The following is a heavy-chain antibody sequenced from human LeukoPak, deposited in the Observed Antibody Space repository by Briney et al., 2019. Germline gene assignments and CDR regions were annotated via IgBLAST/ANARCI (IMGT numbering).Heavy chain of an antibody. CDR3: ARGVFHPFYYHYYLDV. Sequence: GGSLRLSCAVSGFTFSSYAMHWVRQAPGKGLEWVAVISYDGSNKYHADSVKGRFTISRDNSKNTLYLQMNSLRAEDTAMFYCARGVFHPFYYHYYLDVWGKGTTVTVSS. V-gene: IGHV3-30*04. J-gene: IGHJ6*03. CDR1: GFTFSSYA. CDR2: ISYDGSNK.